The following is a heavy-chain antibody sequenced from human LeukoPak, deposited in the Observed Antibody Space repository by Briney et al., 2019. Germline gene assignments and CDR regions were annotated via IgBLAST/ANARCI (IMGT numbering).Heavy chain of an antibody. J-gene: IGHJ4*02. CDR2: ISGDGGST. CDR1: GFTFDDYA. CDR3: AKGKVRYYYDSSGYSY. D-gene: IGHD3-22*01. Sequence: PGGSLRLSCAASGFTFDDYAMHWVRQAPGKGLEWVSLISGDGGSTYYADSVKGRFTISRDNSKNSLYLQMNSLRTEDTALYYCAKGKVRYYYDSSGYSYWGQGTLVTVSS. V-gene: IGHV3-43*02.